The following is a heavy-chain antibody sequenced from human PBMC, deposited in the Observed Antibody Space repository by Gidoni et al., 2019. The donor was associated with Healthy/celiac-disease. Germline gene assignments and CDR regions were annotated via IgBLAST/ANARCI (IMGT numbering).Heavy chain of an antibody. D-gene: IGHD2-2*01. Sequence: ELQLLESGGGLVQPGGSLRLSCAASGFTFSSYAMSWVRQAPGKGLEWVSAISGSGGSTYYADSVKGRFTITRDNSKNTLYLQMNSLRAEDTAVYYCAKDVPPRYCSSTHRGQGTLVTVSS. CDR3: AKDVPPRYCSSTH. V-gene: IGHV3-23*01. CDR2: ISGSGGST. J-gene: IGHJ4*01. CDR1: GFTFSSYA.